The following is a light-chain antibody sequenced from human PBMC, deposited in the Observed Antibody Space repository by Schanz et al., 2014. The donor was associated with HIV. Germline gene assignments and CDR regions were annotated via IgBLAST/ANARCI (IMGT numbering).Light chain of an antibody. CDR1: ALNIGRNS. CDR3: GAWDSGLSAVV. J-gene: IGLJ2*01. V-gene: IGLV1-51*01. Sequence: QSVLTQPPSVSAAPGQRVTISCSGSALNIGRNSVSWYQQFPGTAPNLLIYDYHERPSEIRDRFSGSKSGQSATLAIIGLQAGDEADYYCGAWDSGLSAVVFGGGTKVTVL. CDR2: DYH.